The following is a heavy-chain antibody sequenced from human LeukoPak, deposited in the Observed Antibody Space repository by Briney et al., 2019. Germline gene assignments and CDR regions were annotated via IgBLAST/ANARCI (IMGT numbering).Heavy chain of an antibody. CDR1: GYTLTELS. J-gene: IGHJ4*02. CDR3: AKDHRGGSYYDFDY. CDR2: FDPEDGET. Sequence: GASVKVSCKVSGYTLTELSMHWVRQAPGKGLEWMGGFDPEDGETIYAQKFQGRVTMTEDTSTNTAYMELSSLRSEDTAVYYCAKDHRGGSYYDFDYWGQGTLVTVSS. D-gene: IGHD1-26*01. V-gene: IGHV1-24*01.